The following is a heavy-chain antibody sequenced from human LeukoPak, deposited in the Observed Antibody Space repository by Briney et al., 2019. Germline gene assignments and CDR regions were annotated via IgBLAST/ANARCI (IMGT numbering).Heavy chain of an antibody. V-gene: IGHV3-23*01. D-gene: IGHD1-26*01. CDR1: GFTFSSYA. Sequence: PGGSLRLSCAASGFTFSSYAMSWVRQAPGKGLEWVSAISGSGGSTYYADSVKGRFTISRDNSKNTLYLQMNSLRAEGTAVYYCAMTSIVGATGGIDYWGQGTLVTVSS. CDR2: ISGSGGST. J-gene: IGHJ4*02. CDR3: AMTSIVGATGGIDY.